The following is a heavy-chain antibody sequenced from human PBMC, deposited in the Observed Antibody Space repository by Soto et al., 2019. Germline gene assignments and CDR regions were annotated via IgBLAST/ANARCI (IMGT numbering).Heavy chain of an antibody. V-gene: IGHV4-30-4*01. CDR1: GGSISSGDYY. CDR2: IYYSGST. J-gene: IGHJ5*02. D-gene: IGHD4-17*01. Sequence: LSLTCTVSGGSISSGDYYWSWIRQPPGKGLEWIGYIYYSGSTYYNPSLKSRVTISVDTSKNQFSLKLSSVTAADTAVYYCASTVMYNWFDPWGQGTLVTVSS. CDR3: ASTVMYNWFDP.